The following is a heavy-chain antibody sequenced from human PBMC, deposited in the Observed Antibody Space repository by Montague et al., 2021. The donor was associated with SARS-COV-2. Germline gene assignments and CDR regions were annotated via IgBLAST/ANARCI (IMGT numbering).Heavy chain of an antibody. CDR2: VRLSGDS. D-gene: IGHD3-10*01. Sequence: TLSLTCTVSGGSITNNIDYWAWIRQPPGKGLEWIGYVRLSGDSHYNPSLKGRVSISIDTTKNQFSLKLNSVTAADTAVYYCARDRGLGVAENFDCWGQGTLVTVSS. J-gene: IGHJ4*02. V-gene: IGHV4-30-4*08. CDR1: GGSITNNIDY. CDR3: ARDRGLGVAENFDC.